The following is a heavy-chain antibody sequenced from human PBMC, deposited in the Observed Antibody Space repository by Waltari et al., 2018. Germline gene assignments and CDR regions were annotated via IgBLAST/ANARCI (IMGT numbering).Heavy chain of an antibody. Sequence: QGQLVQSGAEVKKPGASVTVSCKASGYNFRPYGSSWVSQAPGQGLEWMGWINPYNGNTNYAQMVQDRVTLTTDTSTSTAYMELRSLTSADTAVYYCARVRASGGNSAFDIWGQGTMVTVSS. V-gene: IGHV1-18*01. D-gene: IGHD1-1*01. J-gene: IGHJ3*02. CDR3: ARVRASGGNSAFDI. CDR2: INPYNGNT. CDR1: GYNFRPYG.